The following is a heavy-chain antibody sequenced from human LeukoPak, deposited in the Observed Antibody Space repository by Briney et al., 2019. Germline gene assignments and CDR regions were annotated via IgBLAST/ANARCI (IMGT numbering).Heavy chain of an antibody. Sequence: GGSLRLSCAASGFTFSNYAMGWVRQAPGKGLEWVSAISGSGGSTYYAESVKGRFTISRDNAKNTLYLQMNSLRAEDTAVYYCARDVNVVVPDAYRGAAFDIWGQGTMVTVSS. J-gene: IGHJ3*02. V-gene: IGHV3-23*01. CDR1: GFTFSNYA. CDR2: ISGSGGST. CDR3: ARDVNVVVPDAYRGAAFDI. D-gene: IGHD2-2*01.